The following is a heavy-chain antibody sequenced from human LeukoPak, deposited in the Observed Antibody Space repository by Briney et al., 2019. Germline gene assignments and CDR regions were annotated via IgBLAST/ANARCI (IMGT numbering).Heavy chain of an antibody. Sequence: SETLSLTCTVSGVSISSGGYYWSWIRQHPGKGLEWIGHINYSGNTYYSPSPQSRGTISLDRSKNQFSLKLSSVTAADTAVYYCARGRAYDYVSSPPGAFADYWGQGALVTVTS. CDR2: INYSGNT. J-gene: IGHJ4*02. CDR1: GVSISSGGYY. V-gene: IGHV4-31*03. CDR3: ARGRAYDYVSSPPGAFADY. D-gene: IGHD3-22*01.